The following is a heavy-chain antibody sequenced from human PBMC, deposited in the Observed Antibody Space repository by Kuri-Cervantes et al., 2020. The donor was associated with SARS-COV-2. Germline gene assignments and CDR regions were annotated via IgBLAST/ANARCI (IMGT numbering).Heavy chain of an antibody. J-gene: IGHJ5*02. D-gene: IGHD2-2*01. CDR3: TRDNGDCSSSTCYVGFDP. CDR2: IKRDGSEK. Sequence: GGSLRLSCAASEFTFSNYWMTWVRQAPGKGLEWVANIKRDGSEKYYGDSVKGRFTISRDNAKNSLYLQMNSLRAEDTAMYYCTRDNGDCSSSTCYVGFDPWGQGTLITVSS. CDR1: EFTFSNYW. V-gene: IGHV3-7*01.